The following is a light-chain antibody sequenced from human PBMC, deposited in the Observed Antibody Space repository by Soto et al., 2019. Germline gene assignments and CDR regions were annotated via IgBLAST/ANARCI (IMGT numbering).Light chain of an antibody. J-gene: IGKJ1*01. CDR1: QSINTW. Sequence: DIQMTQSPSTLSASVGDRVTITCRASQSINTWLAWYQQKPGKAPELLIFDASALESGVPSRFSGSGSGTEFTLTISSLQPDDFATYYCQQYNTYPWTFGQGTKVDI. V-gene: IGKV1-5*01. CDR2: DAS. CDR3: QQYNTYPWT.